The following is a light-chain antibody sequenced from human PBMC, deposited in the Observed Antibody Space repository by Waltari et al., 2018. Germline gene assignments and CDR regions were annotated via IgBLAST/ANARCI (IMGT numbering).Light chain of an antibody. CDR1: QDIYNY. CDR2: DAS. Sequence: DVQLTQSPSSLSSSVVDRVTITCQASQDIYNYLNWFQQKPGKAPKLLIYDASNLETGVPSRFSGSRSGTDFTFTISSLQPEDVATYYCQQYENFPYSFGQGTKLEIK. V-gene: IGKV1-33*01. CDR3: QQYENFPYS. J-gene: IGKJ2*03.